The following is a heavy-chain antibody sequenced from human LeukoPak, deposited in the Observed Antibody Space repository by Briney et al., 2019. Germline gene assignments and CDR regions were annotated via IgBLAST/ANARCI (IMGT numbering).Heavy chain of an antibody. CDR3: ARDAIAAAGFYSFDY. J-gene: IGHJ4*02. Sequence: GGSLRLSCAASGFTFSSYNINWVRLAPGKGLEWVSSISSSSSYIYYADSVKGRFTISRDNAKNSLFLQMNSLRAEDTAVYYCARDAIAAAGFYSFDYWGQGTLVTVSS. D-gene: IGHD6-13*01. V-gene: IGHV3-21*01. CDR1: GFTFSSYN. CDR2: ISSSSSYI.